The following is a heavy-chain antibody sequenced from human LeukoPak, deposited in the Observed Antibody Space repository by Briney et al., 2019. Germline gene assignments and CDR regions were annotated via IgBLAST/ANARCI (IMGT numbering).Heavy chain of an antibody. J-gene: IGHJ1*01. D-gene: IGHD1-7*01. CDR3: ARDGTYDTSGRH. V-gene: IGHV1-18*01. Sequence: ASVMVSCKASGYTFTSHGINWVRQAPGEGLEWMGWISPRNGNTNYAQKFQGRFTMTTDASTYTVYMELRSLRPDDTAMYYCARDGTYDTSGRHWGQGTLVTVSS. CDR1: GYTFTSHG. CDR2: ISPRNGNT.